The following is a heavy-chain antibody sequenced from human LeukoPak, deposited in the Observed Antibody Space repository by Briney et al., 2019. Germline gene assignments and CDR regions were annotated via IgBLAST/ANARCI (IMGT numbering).Heavy chain of an antibody. J-gene: IGHJ6*03. Sequence: GGSLRLSCAASGFTFSSYSMNWVRQAPGKGLEWVSSISSSSSYIYYADSVKGRFTISRDNAKNSLYLQMNSLRAEDTAVYYCAKPTPHCYYYYMDVWGKGTTVTVSS. D-gene: IGHD4-23*01. CDR3: AKPTPHCYYYYMDV. CDR2: ISSSSSYI. CDR1: GFTFSSYS. V-gene: IGHV3-21*01.